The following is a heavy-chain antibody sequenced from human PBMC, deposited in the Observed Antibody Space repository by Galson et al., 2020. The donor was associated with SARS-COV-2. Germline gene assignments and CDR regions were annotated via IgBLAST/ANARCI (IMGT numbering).Heavy chain of an antibody. J-gene: IGHJ4*02. CDR1: GFSLSTSGVG. Sequence: KMSGPTLVKPTQTLTLTCTFSGFSLSTSGVGVGWIRQPPGKALEWLALIYWYADKRYSPSLKSRLTITKDTSKNQAVLTMTNMDPVDTATYYCAPDDYDILTGYYNFGVDLGQGTLVTVSS. CDR2: IYWYADK. CDR3: APDDYDILTGYYNFGVD. V-gene: IGHV2-5*01. D-gene: IGHD3-9*01.